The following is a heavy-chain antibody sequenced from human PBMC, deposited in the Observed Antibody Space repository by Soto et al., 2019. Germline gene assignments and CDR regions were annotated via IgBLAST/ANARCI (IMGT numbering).Heavy chain of an antibody. CDR3: ATQEVGGSYVYTFDP. CDR1: GGSISSSNYY. J-gene: IGHJ5*02. Sequence: QLQLQESGPGLVKPSETLSLTCTVSGGSISSSNYYWGWIRQPPGKGLEWIGSIYYSGSTYYNPSLNSRVTISLDTSKNQFSLKLSSVTAADTAVYYCATQEVGGSYVYTFDPWGQGTLVTVSS. V-gene: IGHV4-39*01. D-gene: IGHD1-26*01. CDR2: IYYSGST.